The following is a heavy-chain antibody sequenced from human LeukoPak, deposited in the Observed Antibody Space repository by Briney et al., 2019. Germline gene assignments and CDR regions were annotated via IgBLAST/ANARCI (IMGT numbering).Heavy chain of an antibody. CDR2: SYSDGRT. Sequence: PGWSLRLSCAASGFTVSSNYMSWVRQAPGKGLEWVSVSYSDGRTKYADSVKGRFTISRDNSKNTLSLQMNSLRAEDTAVYYCARDRGGSLGYSGYDWSFDYWGQGSLVTVSS. V-gene: IGHV3-53*01. CDR1: GFTVSSNY. J-gene: IGHJ4*02. D-gene: IGHD5-12*01. CDR3: ARDRGGSLGYSGYDWSFDY.